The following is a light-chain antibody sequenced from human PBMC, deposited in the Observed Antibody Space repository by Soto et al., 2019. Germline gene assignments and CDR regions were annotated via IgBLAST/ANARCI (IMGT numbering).Light chain of an antibody. Sequence: QSALTQPASVYGSPGQSITISCTGTSSDIGAYNFVSWYQQHPGKAPKLMLYDVNIRPSGVSNRFSGSKPGNTASLTISGLQAEDEADYYCTSWTTSTTMIFGGGTKVTVL. CDR1: SSDIGAYNF. J-gene: IGLJ2*01. CDR3: TSWTTSTTMI. CDR2: DVN. V-gene: IGLV2-14*03.